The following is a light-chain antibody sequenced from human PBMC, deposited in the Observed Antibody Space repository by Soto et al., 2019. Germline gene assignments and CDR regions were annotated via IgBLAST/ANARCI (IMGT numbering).Light chain of an antibody. CDR2: ATD. J-gene: IGKJ1*01. CDR1: QTITNY. CDR3: QQSYNTPQT. V-gene: IGKV1-39*01. Sequence: DIQMTQSPSSLSASVGDRVTITCRSSQTITNYLNWYQEQSGKAPKLLSYATDTLQSGVPSRFSGSGSGTDYTLTISSLQPEDFATYYCQQSYNTPQTFGQGAMV.